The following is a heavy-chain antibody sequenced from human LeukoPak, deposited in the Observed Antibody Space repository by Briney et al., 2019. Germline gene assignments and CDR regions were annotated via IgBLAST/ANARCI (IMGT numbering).Heavy chain of an antibody. CDR1: GYTFTSYG. Sequence: ASVKVSCKASGYTFTSYGISRVRQAPGQGLEWMGWISAYNGNTNYAQKLQGRVTMTTDTSTSTAYMELRSLRSDDTAVYYCAREATFNCGGDCYPSPFDYWGQGTLVTVSS. J-gene: IGHJ4*02. V-gene: IGHV1-18*01. D-gene: IGHD2-21*02. CDR2: ISAYNGNT. CDR3: AREATFNCGGDCYPSPFDY.